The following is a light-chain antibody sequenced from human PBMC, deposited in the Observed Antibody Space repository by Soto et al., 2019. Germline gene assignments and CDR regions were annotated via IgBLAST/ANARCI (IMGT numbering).Light chain of an antibody. Sequence: DIEMTQSPSSLSASVGDRVTITCRASQSISSYLNWYQQKPGKAPKLLIYAASSLQSGAPSRFSGSGSATDFTLTISSLQVEDFATYFCQQSYTAPFTFGPGTKVDIK. CDR3: QQSYTAPFT. CDR2: AAS. CDR1: QSISSY. J-gene: IGKJ3*01. V-gene: IGKV1-39*01.